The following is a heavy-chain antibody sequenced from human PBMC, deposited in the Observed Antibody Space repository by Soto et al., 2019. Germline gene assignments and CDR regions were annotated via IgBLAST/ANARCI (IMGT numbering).Heavy chain of an antibody. J-gene: IGHJ2*01. V-gene: IGHV4-34*01. Sequence: QVQLQQWGAGPLRPLETLSLTCGVSGGSFSGYYWAWIRQSPGKGLEWIGEINDRGSINYNPSLKSRVRISVDTSKNHYSLNLRSVTAAGTAVYYCARESHDILTGPPWVWYFDLWGRGTLVTVSS. CDR2: INDRGSI. D-gene: IGHD3-9*01. CDR3: ARESHDILTGPPWVWYFDL. CDR1: GGSFSGYY.